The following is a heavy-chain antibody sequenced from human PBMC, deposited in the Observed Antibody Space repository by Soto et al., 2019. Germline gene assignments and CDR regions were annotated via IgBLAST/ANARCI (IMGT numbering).Heavy chain of an antibody. D-gene: IGHD4-17*01. CDR2: IYYSGST. Sequence: PSETLSLTCTVSGGSISGYYWSWIRQPPGKGLEWIGYIYYSGSTYYNPSLKSRVTISVDTSKNQFSLKLSSVTAADTAVYYCARDPPDGDSYFDYWGQGTLVTVSS. V-gene: IGHV4-59*01. CDR1: GGSISGYY. J-gene: IGHJ4*02. CDR3: ARDPPDGDSYFDY.